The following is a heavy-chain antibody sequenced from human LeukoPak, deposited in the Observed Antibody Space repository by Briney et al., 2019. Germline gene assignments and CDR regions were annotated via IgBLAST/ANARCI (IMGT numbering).Heavy chain of an antibody. CDR3: ARGGYYYDSSGYGY. J-gene: IGHJ4*02. CDR2: INWNGGST. CDR1: GFTFDDYG. V-gene: IGHV3-20*03. D-gene: IGHD3-22*01. Sequence: GGSLRLSYAASGFTFDDYGMSWVRQAPGKGLEWVSGINWNGGSTGYADSVKGRFTISRDNAKNSLYLQMNSLRAEDTALYYCARGGYYYDSSGYGYWGQGTLVTVSS.